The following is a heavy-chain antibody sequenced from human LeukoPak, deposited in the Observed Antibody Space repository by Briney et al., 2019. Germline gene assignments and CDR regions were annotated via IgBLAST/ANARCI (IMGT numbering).Heavy chain of an antibody. Sequence: KPGGSLRLSCAASGFTFSSYSMNWVRQAPGKGLEWVSSISSSSSYIYYADSVKGRFTISRDNAKNSLYLQMNSLRAEDTAVYYCARRAEWLLESPDYWGQGTLVTVSS. J-gene: IGHJ4*02. CDR1: GFTFSSYS. CDR2: ISSSSSYI. CDR3: ARRAEWLLESPDY. D-gene: IGHD3-3*01. V-gene: IGHV3-21*01.